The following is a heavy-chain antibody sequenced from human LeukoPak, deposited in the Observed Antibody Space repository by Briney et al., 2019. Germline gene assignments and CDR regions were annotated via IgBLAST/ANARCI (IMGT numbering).Heavy chain of an antibody. V-gene: IGHV1-8*01. Sequence: GASVKVSCKTSGYTFTNYDINWVRQATGQGLEWMGWMNPSSGNSGKAQKFQGRLTMTRDTSVTTAYMELTSLRSDDTAVYYCARGRDYYYGIDVWGQGTTVTVYS. CDR3: ARGRDYYYGIDV. CDR2: MNPSSGNS. CDR1: GYTFTNYD. J-gene: IGHJ6*02.